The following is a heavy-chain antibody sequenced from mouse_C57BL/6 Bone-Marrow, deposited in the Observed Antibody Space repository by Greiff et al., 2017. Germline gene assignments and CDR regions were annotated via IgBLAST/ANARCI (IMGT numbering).Heavy chain of an antibody. CDR1: GYNFTSYW. CDR3: ASLLWLRREDY. CDR2: INPSSGYT. V-gene: IGHV1-7*01. J-gene: IGHJ2*01. Sequence: QVQLKESGAELAKPGASVKLSCKASGYNFTSYWMHWVKQRPGQGLEWIGYINPSSGYTKYNQKFKDKATLTADKSSSTAYMQLSSLTYEDSAVYYCASLLWLRREDYWGQGTTLTVSS. D-gene: IGHD2-2*01.